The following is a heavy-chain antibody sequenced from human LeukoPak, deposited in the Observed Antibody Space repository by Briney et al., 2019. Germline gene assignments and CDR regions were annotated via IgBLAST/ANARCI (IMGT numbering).Heavy chain of an antibody. Sequence: GGSLRLSCAASGFTFSDYAMHWVRQAPDKGLEWVSVISYDGTYKYYGNSVKGRVTISRDNSKNTLYLQMDSLRPEDTAVYSCARKSGGSQRKMDDWFDPWGQETLVIVSS. CDR2: ISYDGTYK. CDR3: ARKSGGSQRKMDDWFDP. D-gene: IGHD3-10*01. V-gene: IGHV3-30*04. CDR1: GFTFSDYA. J-gene: IGHJ5*02.